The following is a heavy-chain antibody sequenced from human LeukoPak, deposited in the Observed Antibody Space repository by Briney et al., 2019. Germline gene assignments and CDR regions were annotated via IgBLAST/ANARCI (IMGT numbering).Heavy chain of an antibody. CDR3: TTEGPLYDQGRGDVFDI. D-gene: IGHD2-8*01. V-gene: IGHV3-30*04. J-gene: IGHJ3*02. Sequence: PGSSLRLSCAASGLTFTFNSYTMHWVRQAPGKGLEWVALISYDKSNICYADSVKGRFTISRDNSKNTLYLQMNSLTAEDTAVYYCTTEGPLYDQGRGDVFDIWGQGTMVTVSS. CDR1: GLTFTFNSYT. CDR2: ISYDKSNI.